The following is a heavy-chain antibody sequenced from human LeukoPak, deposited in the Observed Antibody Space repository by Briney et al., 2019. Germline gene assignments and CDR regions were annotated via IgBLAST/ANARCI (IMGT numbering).Heavy chain of an antibody. J-gene: IGHJ4*02. CDR1: GFTLSSHW. D-gene: IGHD1-7*01. Sequence: GGSLRLSCAASGFTLSSHWMTWVRQAPGKGLEWVANINQDGSARYYVDSVKGRFTISRDNAKNSMYLQMNSLRAEDTAVYYCARWEIRGTAHQLDYWGQGTLVTVSS. V-gene: IGHV3-7*01. CDR2: INQDGSAR. CDR3: ARWEIRGTAHQLDY.